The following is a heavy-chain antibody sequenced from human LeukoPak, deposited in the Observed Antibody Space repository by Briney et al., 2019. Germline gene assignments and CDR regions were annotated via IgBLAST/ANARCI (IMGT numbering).Heavy chain of an antibody. CDR2: ISYDGSNK. D-gene: IGHD2-21*02. CDR3: ATVTAMTSDLYYFDY. Sequence: GGSLRLSCAASGFTFSSYAMHWVRQAPGKGLEWVAVISYDGSNKYYADSVKGRFTISRDNSKNTLYLQMNSLRAEDTAVYYCATVTAMTSDLYYFDYWGQGTLVTVSS. CDR1: GFTFSSYA. J-gene: IGHJ4*02. V-gene: IGHV3-30-3*01.